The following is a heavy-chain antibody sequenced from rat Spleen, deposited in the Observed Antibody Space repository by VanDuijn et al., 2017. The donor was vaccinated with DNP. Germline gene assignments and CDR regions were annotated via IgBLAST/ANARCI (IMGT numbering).Heavy chain of an antibody. CDR2: IRYDGTNT. J-gene: IGHJ3*01. V-gene: IGHV5-22*01. CDR3: ATQGFGTYHVDWFAY. D-gene: IGHD2-1*01. Sequence: EVELVESGGGFVQPGRSLKLSCVASGFTFSDYYMAWVRQAPTKGLEWVAYIRYDGTNTYYGDSVKGRFTISRDTAKRTLYLQMDSLRSEDTATYYCATQGFGTYHVDWFAYWGQGTLVTVSS. CDR1: GFTFSDYY.